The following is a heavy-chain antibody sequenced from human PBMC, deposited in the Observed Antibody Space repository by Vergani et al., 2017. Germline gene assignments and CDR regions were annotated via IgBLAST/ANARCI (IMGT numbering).Heavy chain of an antibody. CDR1: GFSFNSYW. Sequence: DVHLAESGGGFFQPGGSLRLSCSASGFSFNSYWMHWVRQVPGKGLLWVSRIKSDGSITAYADSVKGRFTISRDNAQNTLYLQMNSLRVEDTGVYYCARGPWYSSSWLGDWFDPWGQGTLVTVSS. CDR3: ARGPWYSSSWLGDWFDP. CDR2: IKSDGSIT. J-gene: IGHJ5*02. D-gene: IGHD6-13*01. V-gene: IGHV3-74*03.